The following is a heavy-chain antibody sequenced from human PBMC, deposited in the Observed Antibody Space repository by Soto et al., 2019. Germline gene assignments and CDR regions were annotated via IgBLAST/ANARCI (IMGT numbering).Heavy chain of an antibody. D-gene: IGHD3-3*01. CDR2: ISGSGGST. CDR3: AKDEGDYDFWSGYPGHAFDI. Sequence: GGSLRLSCAASGFTFSSYAMSWVRQAPGKGLEWVSAISGSGGSTYYADSVKGRFTISRDNSKNTLYLQMNSLRAEDTAVYYCAKDEGDYDFWSGYPGHAFDIWGQGTMVTVSS. J-gene: IGHJ3*02. V-gene: IGHV3-23*01. CDR1: GFTFSSYA.